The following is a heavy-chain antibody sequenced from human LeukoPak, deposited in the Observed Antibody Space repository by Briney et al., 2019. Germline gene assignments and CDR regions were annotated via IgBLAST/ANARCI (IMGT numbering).Heavy chain of an antibody. CDR2: INHSGST. Sequence: PSETLSLTCAVYVGSLSGYYWSWIRHPPGKGLEWSGEINHSGSTKYNPSLKSRVTISVDTSKNQFSLKLSSVTAADTAVYYCARAPWSGSYYGYWGQGTLVTVSS. CDR1: VGSLSGYY. CDR3: ARAPWSGSYYGY. D-gene: IGHD1-26*01. V-gene: IGHV4-34*01. J-gene: IGHJ4*02.